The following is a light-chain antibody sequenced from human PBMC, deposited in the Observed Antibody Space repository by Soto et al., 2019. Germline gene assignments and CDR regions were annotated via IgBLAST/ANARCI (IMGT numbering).Light chain of an antibody. CDR2: KAS. Sequence: DIQMTQSPSTLSASVGDRVTITCRASQTISIWLAWYQQKPGKAPKLLIYKASSLESGVPSRFSGSGSGTEFTLTISSLQPDDFATYYCQQYNSYSLTFGGGTKVEIK. CDR1: QTISIW. CDR3: QQYNSYSLT. V-gene: IGKV1-5*03. J-gene: IGKJ4*01.